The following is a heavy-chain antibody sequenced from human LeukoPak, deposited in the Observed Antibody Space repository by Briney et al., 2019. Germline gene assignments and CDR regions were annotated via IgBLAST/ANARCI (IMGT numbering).Heavy chain of an antibody. D-gene: IGHD1-26*01. Sequence: PGGSLRLSCAASGFTFSSYAMHWVRQAPGKGLEWVAVISYDGSNKYYADSVKGRFTISRDNSKNTLYLQMNSLRAEDTAVYYRARDGEVGATVFWFDPWGQGTLVTVSS. CDR3: ARDGEVGATVFWFDP. CDR2: ISYDGSNK. CDR1: GFTFSSYA. J-gene: IGHJ5*02. V-gene: IGHV3-30-3*01.